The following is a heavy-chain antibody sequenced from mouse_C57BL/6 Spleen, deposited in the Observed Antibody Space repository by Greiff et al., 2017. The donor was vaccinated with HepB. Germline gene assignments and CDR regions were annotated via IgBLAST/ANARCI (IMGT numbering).Heavy chain of an antibody. CDR2: INPSSGYT. D-gene: IGHD1-1*01. V-gene: IGHV1-4*01. CDR1: GYTFTSYT. CDR3: ARSYGSSSYFDY. Sequence: VKLVESGAELARPGASVKMSCKASGYTFTSYTMHWVKQRPGQGLEWIGYINPSSGYTKYNQKFKDKATLTADKSSSTAYMQLSSLTSEDSAVYYCARSYGSSSYFDYWGQGTTLTVSS. J-gene: IGHJ2*01.